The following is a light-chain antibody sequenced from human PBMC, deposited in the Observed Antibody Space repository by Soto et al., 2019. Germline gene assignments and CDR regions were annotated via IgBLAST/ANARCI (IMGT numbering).Light chain of an antibody. CDR3: QQYSAYPT. CDR1: QGIGRL. CDR2: AAS. J-gene: IGKJ4*01. V-gene: IGKV1D-16*01. Sequence: DIQMTQSPSSLSASVGDRVTITCRASQGIGRLLAWFQQKREKAPKSLIYAASNLQSGVPSRFSGSGSGTDVTLTISSLQPEDFATYSCQQYSAYPTFGGGTKVEIK.